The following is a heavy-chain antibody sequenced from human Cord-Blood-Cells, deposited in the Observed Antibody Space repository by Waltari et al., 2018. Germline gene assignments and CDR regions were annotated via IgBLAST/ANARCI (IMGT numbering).Heavy chain of an antibody. J-gene: IGHJ4*02. CDR3: ARDLGRYYGSGSYPSMDY. V-gene: IGHV1-18*01. CDR2: ISAYNGNT. CDR1: GYTFTSYG. Sequence: QVQLVQSGAEVKKPGASVKVSCKASGYTFTSYGISWVRRAPGQGLEWRGWISAYNGNTNYAQKLQGRVTMTTDTSTSTAYMELRSLRSDDTAVYYCARDLGRYYGSGSYPSMDYWGQGTLVTVSS. D-gene: IGHD3-10*01.